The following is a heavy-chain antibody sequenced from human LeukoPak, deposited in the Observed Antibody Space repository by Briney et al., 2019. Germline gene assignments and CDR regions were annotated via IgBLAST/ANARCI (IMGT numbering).Heavy chain of an antibody. CDR2: IRYDGSNK. J-gene: IGHJ3*02. Sequence: PGGSLRLSCAASGFTFSSYWMHWVRQAPGKGLEWVAFIRYDGSNKYYADSVKGRFTISRDNSKNTLYLQMNSLRAEDTAVYYCAKDHLTLYTGIDAFDIWGQGTMVTVSS. CDR3: AKDHLTLYTGIDAFDI. D-gene: IGHD1-26*01. V-gene: IGHV3-30*02. CDR1: GFTFSSYW.